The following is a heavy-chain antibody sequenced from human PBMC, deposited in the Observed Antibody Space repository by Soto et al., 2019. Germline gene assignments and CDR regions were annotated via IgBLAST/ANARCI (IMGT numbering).Heavy chain of an antibody. J-gene: IGHJ4*02. D-gene: IGHD3-3*01. V-gene: IGHV1-69*13. CDR2: IIPIFGTA. CDR3: ERDLEAGFFDY. CDR1: GGTFSSYA. Sequence: ASVKVSCKASGGTFSSYAISWVRQAPGQGLEWMGGIIPIFGTANYAQKFQGRVTITADESTSTAYMELSSLRSEDTAVYYCERDLEAGFFDYWGQGTLVTVSS.